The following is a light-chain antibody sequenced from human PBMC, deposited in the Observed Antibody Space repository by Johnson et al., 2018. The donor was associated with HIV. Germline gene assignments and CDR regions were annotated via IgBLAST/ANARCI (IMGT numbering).Light chain of an antibody. J-gene: IGLJ1*01. CDR2: DNN. V-gene: IGLV1-51*01. Sequence: QSVLTQPPSVSAAPGQKVTISCSGTSSNIGNHYVSWYQLLPGTAPKLLIYDNNQRPSGIPDRFSGSKSVTSATLGITGLQTGDEADYYCGTWDSSLSAYVFGTGTKVTVL. CDR3: GTWDSSLSAYV. CDR1: SSNIGNHY.